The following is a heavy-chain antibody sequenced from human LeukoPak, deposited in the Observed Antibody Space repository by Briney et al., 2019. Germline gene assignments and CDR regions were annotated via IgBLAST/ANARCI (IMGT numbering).Heavy chain of an antibody. V-gene: IGHV3-48*03. D-gene: IGHD3-22*01. J-gene: IGHJ4*02. CDR3: ARQRGLTMIVVVIPEGFDY. CDR2: ISSSGSTI. Sequence: PGGSLRLSCAASGFTFSSYEMNWVRQAPGKGLEWVSYISSSGSTIYYADSVKGRFTISRDNAKNSLYLQMNSLRAEDTAVYYCARQRGLTMIVVVIPEGFDYWGQGTLVTVSS. CDR1: GFTFSSYE.